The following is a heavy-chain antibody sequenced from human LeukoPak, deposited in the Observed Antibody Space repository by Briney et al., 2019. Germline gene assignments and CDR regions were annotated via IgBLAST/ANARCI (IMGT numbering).Heavy chain of an antibody. CDR1: GGTFSSYA. V-gene: IGHV1-69*04. CDR3: ARSGDTVAGPAHAFDI. CDR2: IVPILGIA. Sequence: ASVKVSCKASGGTFSSYAISWVRQAPGQGLEWMGRIVPILGIANYAQKFQGRVTITADKSTSTAYMELSSLRSEDTAVYYCARSGDTVAGPAHAFDIWGQGTMVTVSS. D-gene: IGHD6-19*01. J-gene: IGHJ3*02.